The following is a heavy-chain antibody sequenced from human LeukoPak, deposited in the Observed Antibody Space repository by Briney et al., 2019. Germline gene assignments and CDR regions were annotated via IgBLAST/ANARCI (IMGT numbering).Heavy chain of an antibody. CDR1: GFTFSSYA. D-gene: IGHD5-18*01. CDR3: AKRPQRGYSYGYNWSDP. Sequence: GGSLRLSCAASGFTFSSYAMSRVRQAPGQGLEWVSAISGSGGSTYYADSVKGRFTISRDNSKNTLYLQMNSLRAEDTAAYYCAKRPQRGYSYGYNWSDPWGQGTLVTVSS. CDR2: ISGSGGST. J-gene: IGHJ5*02. V-gene: IGHV3-23*01.